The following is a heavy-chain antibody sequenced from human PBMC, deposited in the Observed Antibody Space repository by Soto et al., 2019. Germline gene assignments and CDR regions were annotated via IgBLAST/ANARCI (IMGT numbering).Heavy chain of an antibody. J-gene: IGHJ4*02. CDR2: INPNSGGT. Sequence: GASVKVSCKASGYTFTGYYMHWVRQAPGQGLERMGWINPNSGGTNYAQKFQGRVTMTRDTSISTAYMELSRLRSDDTAVYYCARDAPLCGGDCYSDYWGQGTLVTVSS. CDR3: ARDAPLCGGDCYSDY. V-gene: IGHV1-2*02. D-gene: IGHD2-21*02. CDR1: GYTFTGYY.